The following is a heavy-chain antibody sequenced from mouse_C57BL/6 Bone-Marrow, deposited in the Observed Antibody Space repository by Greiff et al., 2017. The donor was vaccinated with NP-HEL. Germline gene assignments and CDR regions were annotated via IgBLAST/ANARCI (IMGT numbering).Heavy chain of an antibody. J-gene: IGHJ1*01. CDR2: IYPGGGYT. CDR1: GYTFTNYW. D-gene: IGHD2-1*01. CDR3: ASTPFYWGYFDF. V-gene: IGHV1-63*01. Sequence: QVHVKQSGAELVRPGTSVKMSCKASGYTFTNYWIGWVKQRPGQGLEWIGDIYPGGGYTNYTEKFKGKATLTADKSSSTAYMQFSSLTSEDSAIYYCASTPFYWGYFDFWGPGTTVTVSS.